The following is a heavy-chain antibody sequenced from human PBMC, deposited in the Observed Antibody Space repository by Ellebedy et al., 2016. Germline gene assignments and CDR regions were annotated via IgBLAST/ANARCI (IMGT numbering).Heavy chain of an antibody. V-gene: IGHV3-23*01. J-gene: IGHJ4*02. D-gene: IGHD2-8*02. CDR3: AKGTLGHCTGDKCYHFDY. CDR2: FTGSGGGDST. Sequence: GGSLRLSCAASGFTFTSYAMNWVRRAPGRGLEWVSSFTGSGGGDSTYYADSVKGRFTISRDNSKNMLYLQMNSLRVEDTAVYYCAKGTLGHCTGDKCYHFDYWGQGILVTVSS. CDR1: GFTFTSYA.